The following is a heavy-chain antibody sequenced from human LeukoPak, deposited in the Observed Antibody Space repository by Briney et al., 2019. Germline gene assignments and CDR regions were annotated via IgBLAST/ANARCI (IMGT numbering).Heavy chain of an antibody. D-gene: IGHD4-11*01. CDR3: VRVIKDPTTVTTYFAY. CDR1: GFTFSDHY. V-gene: IGHV3-72*01. Sequence: GGSLRLSCAASGFTFSDHYMDWVRQAPGKGLEWVGRGRDKANSYTTHHAASVKGRYTISRDDSKHSLSLQLTSLLTEHTAVYYGVRVIKDPTTVTTYFAYWGQGTLVTVSS. CDR2: GRDKANSYTT. J-gene: IGHJ4*02.